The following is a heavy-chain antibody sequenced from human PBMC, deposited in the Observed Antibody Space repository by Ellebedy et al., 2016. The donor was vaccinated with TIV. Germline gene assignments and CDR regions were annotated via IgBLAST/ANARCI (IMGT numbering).Heavy chain of an antibody. D-gene: IGHD3-10*01. CDR1: GFTFSNAW. CDR2: IYYSGST. V-gene: IGHV4-4*02. CDR3: ARDPYSRRFQNYGSGSRRSMDV. J-gene: IGHJ6*02. Sequence: MPGGSLRLSCAASGFTFSNAWMSWVRQAPGKGLEWIGSIYYSGSTYNNPSLKSRVTISVDPSKNQFSLKLSSVTAADTAVYYCARDPYSRRFQNYGSGSRRSMDVWGQGTTVAVSS.